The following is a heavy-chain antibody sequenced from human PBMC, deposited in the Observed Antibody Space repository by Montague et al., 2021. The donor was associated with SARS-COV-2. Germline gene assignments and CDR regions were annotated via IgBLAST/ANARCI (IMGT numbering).Heavy chain of an antibody. V-gene: IGHV4-59*11. Sequence: SETLSLTCSVSGGSISSHYWSWIRQPPGEGLEWIGNVDHSGDTKNNPPLKSRATISVDTSKNQFALRLHSVTAADTAVYYCARELRIELWQANWYFGLWGRGTLVTVSS. J-gene: IGHJ2*01. D-gene: IGHD2-21*01. CDR1: GGSISSHY. CDR2: VDHSGDT. CDR3: ARELRIELWQANWYFGL.